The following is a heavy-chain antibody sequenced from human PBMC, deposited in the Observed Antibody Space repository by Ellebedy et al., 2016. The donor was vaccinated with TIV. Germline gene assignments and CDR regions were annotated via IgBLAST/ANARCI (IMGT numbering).Heavy chain of an antibody. CDR2: ILPMFGTA. J-gene: IGHJ1*01. D-gene: IGHD2-15*01. CDR1: GDTFSNYV. CDR3: ASRLLRSCSDGGCYSRAYFQH. V-gene: IGHV1-69*13. Sequence: AASVKVSCKATGDTFSNYVLSWVRQAPGQGLEWMGGILPMFGTAVYTQTFQGRVTIAADESTSTTYMELSSLRSEDTAIYYCASRLLRSCSDGGCYSRAYFQHWGQGTLVTVSS.